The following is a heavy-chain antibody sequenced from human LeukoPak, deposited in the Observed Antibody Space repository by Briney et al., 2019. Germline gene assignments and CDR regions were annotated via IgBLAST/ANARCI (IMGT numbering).Heavy chain of an antibody. CDR1: GGSISSYY. J-gene: IGHJ5*02. Sequence: PSETLSLTCTVSGGSISSYYWSWIRQPPGKGLEWIGYIYYSGSTNYNPSLKSRVTISVDTSKNQFSLKLSSVTAADTAVYYCARQGRGYCSSTSCYLSHNWFDPWGQGTLVTVSS. CDR2: IYYSGST. CDR3: ARQGRGYCSSTSCYLSHNWFDP. D-gene: IGHD2-2*01. V-gene: IGHV4-59*01.